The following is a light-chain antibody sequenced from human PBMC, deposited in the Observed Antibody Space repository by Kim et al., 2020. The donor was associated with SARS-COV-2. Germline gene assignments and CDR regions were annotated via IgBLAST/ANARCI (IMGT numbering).Light chain of an antibody. CDR3: QQNT. CDR2: DAS. Sequence: PATLSLSPGERATLSCRASQSVSSYLAWYQQKPGQAPRLLIYDASNRATGIPARFSGSGSGTDFTLTISSLEPEDFAVYYCQQNTFGGGTKVDIK. CDR1: QSVSSY. J-gene: IGKJ4*01. V-gene: IGKV3-11*01.